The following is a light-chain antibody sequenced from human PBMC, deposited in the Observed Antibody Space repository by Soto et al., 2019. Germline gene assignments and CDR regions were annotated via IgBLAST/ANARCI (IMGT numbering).Light chain of an antibody. J-gene: IGLJ1*01. CDR3: SSYTGSRDFYV. CDR1: SSDVGRFNF. Sequence: QSALTQPPSASGSPGQSVTISCTGTSSDVGRFNFVSWYQQHPGKAPRLLIYEVTKRPSGVPDRFSGSKSGKAASLTVSGLQAEDEADYFCSSYTGSRDFYVFGTGTKLTVL. V-gene: IGLV2-8*01. CDR2: EVT.